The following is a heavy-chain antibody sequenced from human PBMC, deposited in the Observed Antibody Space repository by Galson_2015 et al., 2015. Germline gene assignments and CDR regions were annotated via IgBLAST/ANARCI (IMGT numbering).Heavy chain of an antibody. D-gene: IGHD6-13*01. CDR1: GFTFSSYA. V-gene: IGHV3-23*01. CDR3: ANEGRYSSTFDY. Sequence: SLRLSCAASGFTFSSYAMSWVRQAPGKGLEWVSFISGSGGSTYYADSMKGRFTISRDNSKNTLYLQMNSLRAEDTAVYYCANEGRYSSTFDYWGQGTLVTVSS. CDR2: ISGSGGST. J-gene: IGHJ4*02.